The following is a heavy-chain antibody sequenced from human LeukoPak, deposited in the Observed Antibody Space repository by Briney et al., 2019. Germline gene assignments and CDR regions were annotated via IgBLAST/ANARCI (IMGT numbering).Heavy chain of an antibody. V-gene: IGHV1-8*01. CDR1: GYTFTSYD. D-gene: IGHD3-22*01. CDR3: ARGPYYDTSGYKYYYMDV. J-gene: IGHJ6*03. CDR2: MNPNSGDT. Sequence: GASVKVSCKASGYTFTSYDINWVRQATGQGLEWMGGMNPNSGDTGYAQKLQGRVTMTRDTSISTAYMELSSLKSEDTAVYYCARGPYYDTSGYKYYYMDVWGKGTTVTISS.